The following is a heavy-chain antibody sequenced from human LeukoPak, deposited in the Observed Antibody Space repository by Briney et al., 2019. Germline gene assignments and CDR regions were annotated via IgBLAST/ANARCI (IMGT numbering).Heavy chain of an antibody. D-gene: IGHD3-16*01. CDR2: INPNSGGT. V-gene: IGHV1-2*06. CDR1: GYTFTGYY. J-gene: IGHJ4*02. Sequence: ASAKVSCKASGYTFTGYYMHWVRQAPGQGLEWMGRINPNSGGTNYAQKFQGRVTMTRDTPISTAYMELSRLRSDGTAVYYCARDTRYDYVWGSSYYFDYWGQGTLVTVSS. CDR3: ARDTRYDYVWGSSYYFDY.